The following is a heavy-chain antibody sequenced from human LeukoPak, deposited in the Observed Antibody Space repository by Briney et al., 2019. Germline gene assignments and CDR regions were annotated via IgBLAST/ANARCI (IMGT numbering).Heavy chain of an antibody. CDR3: AKQYLGTN. D-gene: IGHD1-1*01. CDR2: ISESGDST. CDR1: GFTFINYA. V-gene: IGHV3-23*01. Sequence: GGSLRLSCEASGFTFINYAMNWVRQAPGRGLEWVSSISESGDSTDYADSVKGRFTISGDNSKNTLYLQMNSLRAEDTAVYYCAKQYLGTNWGQGTLVTVSS. J-gene: IGHJ4*02.